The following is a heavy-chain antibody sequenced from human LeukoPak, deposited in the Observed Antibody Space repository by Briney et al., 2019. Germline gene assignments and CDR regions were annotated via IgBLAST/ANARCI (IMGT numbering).Heavy chain of an antibody. V-gene: IGHV1-46*01. D-gene: IGHD1-26*01. Sequence: GASVTVSCKASGYTFTSYYMHWVRQAPGQGLEWMGIINPSGGSTSYAQKIQGRVTMTRDMSTSTVYMALSSLRSNDTAVYHCARVPGYYPKYYFDYWGQGTLVTASS. CDR1: GYTFTSYY. CDR3: ARVPGYYPKYYFDY. CDR2: INPSGGST. J-gene: IGHJ4*02.